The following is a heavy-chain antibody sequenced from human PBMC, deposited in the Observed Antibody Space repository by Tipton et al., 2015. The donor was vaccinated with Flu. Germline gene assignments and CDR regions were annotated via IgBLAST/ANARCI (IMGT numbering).Heavy chain of an antibody. CDR2: ISGSGGST. Sequence: SLRLSCAASGFTFSSYAMSWVRQAPGKGLEWVSAISGSGGSTYYADSVKGRFTISRDNSKNTLYLQMNSLRAEDTAVYYCAKDAFGITGTGRSVFDIWGQGTMVTVSS. CDR1: GFTFSSYA. CDR3: AKDAFGITGTGRSVFDI. V-gene: IGHV3-23*01. D-gene: IGHD1-7*01. J-gene: IGHJ3*02.